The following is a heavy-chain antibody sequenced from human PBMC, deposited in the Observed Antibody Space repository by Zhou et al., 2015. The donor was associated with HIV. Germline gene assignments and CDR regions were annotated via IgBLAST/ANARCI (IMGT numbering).Heavy chain of an antibody. CDR1: GYTFTTYT. D-gene: IGHD3-10*01. J-gene: IGHJ4*02. CDR3: AREGDGHLRFFDF. CDR2: IKPGSGDT. Sequence: QVQLVQSGAAVRRPGASVKIACQTSGYTFTTYTLHWVRQAPGQRPEWMAWIKPGSGDTKSPHNFRGRITVTSDTSTETVYMQLASLTPDDTATYYCAREGDGHLRFFDFWGQGTLVTVSS. V-gene: IGHV1-3*01.